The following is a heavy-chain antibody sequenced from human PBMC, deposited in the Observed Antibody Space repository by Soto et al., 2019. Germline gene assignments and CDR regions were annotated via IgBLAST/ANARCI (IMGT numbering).Heavy chain of an antibody. V-gene: IGHV3-66*01. J-gene: IGHJ4*02. Sequence: GWSLRLACASSGVTVCNNYMSWARQAPGKGLEWVLLIYSGGSTYYADSVKGRFTISRDSSKNTLYLQMNSLRAEDTAMYYCAAYSHKGYWGQGTLVTVSS. CDR3: AAYSHKGY. CDR2: IYSGGST. D-gene: IGHD3-16*01. CDR1: GVTVCNNY.